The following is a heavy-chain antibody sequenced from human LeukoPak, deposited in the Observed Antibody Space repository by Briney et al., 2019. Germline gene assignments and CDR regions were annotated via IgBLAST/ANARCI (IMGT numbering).Heavy chain of an antibody. V-gene: IGHV1-18*01. D-gene: IGHD3-3*01. Sequence: ASVKVSCKASGYTFTSYGISWVRQAPGQGLEWMGWISAYNGNTNYAQKLQGRVTMTTDTSTSTAYMELRSLRSDDTAVYYCARMYYDFWSGYYYFDYWGQGTLVTVSS. CDR1: GYTFTSYG. CDR2: ISAYNGNT. CDR3: ARMYYDFWSGYYYFDY. J-gene: IGHJ4*02.